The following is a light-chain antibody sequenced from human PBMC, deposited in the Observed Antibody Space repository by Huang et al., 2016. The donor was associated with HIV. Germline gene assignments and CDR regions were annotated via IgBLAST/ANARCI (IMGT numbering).Light chain of an antibody. CDR2: AAS. Sequence: DIKMNQSPSSVSASVGAKVTITCRASQDISTYVTWYQHKPGKAPKVLIYAASTLHTGVPSSFSGSGSGTDFTLTISSLQPEDVATYYCQQSQSSVLSFGQGTKVEIK. V-gene: IGKV1-12*01. CDR1: QDISTY. J-gene: IGKJ2*01. CDR3: QQSQSSVLS.